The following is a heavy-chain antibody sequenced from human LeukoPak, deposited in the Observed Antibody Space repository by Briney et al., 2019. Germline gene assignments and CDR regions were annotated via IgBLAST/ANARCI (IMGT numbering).Heavy chain of an antibody. V-gene: IGHV4-31*03. CDR3: ASDGALYAFDI. Sequence: SETLSLTCTVSGGSISRGGYYWSWIRQHPGKGLEWIGYIYYSGSTYYNPSLKSRVTISVDTSKNQFSLKLSSVTAADTAVYYCASDGALYAFDIWGQGTMVTVSS. CDR1: GGSISRGGYY. CDR2: IYYSGST. J-gene: IGHJ3*02.